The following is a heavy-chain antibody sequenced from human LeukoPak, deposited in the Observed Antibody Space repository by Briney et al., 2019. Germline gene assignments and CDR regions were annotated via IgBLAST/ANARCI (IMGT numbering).Heavy chain of an antibody. CDR3: ARSNPIAAAVCPWFDP. J-gene: IGHJ5*02. CDR1: GGSISSSSYY. CDR2: IYYSGST. Sequence: SETLSLTCTVSGGSISSSSYYWGWIRQPPGTGLEWIGSIYYSGSTYYNPSLKSRVTISVDTSKNQFSLKLSSVTAADTAVYYCARSNPIAAAVCPWFDPWGQGTLVTVSS. D-gene: IGHD6-13*01. V-gene: IGHV4-39*07.